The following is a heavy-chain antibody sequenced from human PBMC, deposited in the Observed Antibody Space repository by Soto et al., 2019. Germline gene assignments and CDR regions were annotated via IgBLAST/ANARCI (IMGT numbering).Heavy chain of an antibody. Sequence: PVGSLRLSCAVSGFTFRSFWMSWVRQAPGKGPEWVASINEDGSEIYYVDSVKGRFTISRDNADNSLFLQMNSLSAEDTGVYFCARDIGFDYVDWGQGTLVTVSS. CDR1: GFTFRSFW. J-gene: IGHJ4*02. CDR3: ARDIGFDYVD. D-gene: IGHD3-16*01. CDR2: INEDGSEI. V-gene: IGHV3-7*01.